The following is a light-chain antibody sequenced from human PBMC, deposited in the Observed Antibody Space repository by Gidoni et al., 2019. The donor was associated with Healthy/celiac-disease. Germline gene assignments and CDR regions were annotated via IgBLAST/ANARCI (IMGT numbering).Light chain of an antibody. J-gene: IGKJ4*01. CDR1: QSVSSY. Sequence: IVLTQSPSTLSLSPGERATLSCMASQSVSSYLAGYQQKPGQAPRLLIYDASNRATGIPARFSGSGSGTDFTLTISSLEPEEFAVYYCQQRSNWLLTFGGGTKVEIK. V-gene: IGKV3-11*01. CDR2: DAS. CDR3: QQRSNWLLT.